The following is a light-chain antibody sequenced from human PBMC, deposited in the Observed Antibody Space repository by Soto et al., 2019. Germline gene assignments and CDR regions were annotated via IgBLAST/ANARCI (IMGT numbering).Light chain of an antibody. V-gene: IGKV1-5*03. J-gene: IGKJ1*01. Sequence: IKMNQSPSTLSGSIGDRVTITCRASQTISSWLAWYQQKPGKAPKLLIYKASTLKSGVPSRFSGSGSGTEFTLTISSLQPDDFATYYCQHYNIYSEAFGQVTNVDIK. CDR3: QHYNIYSEA. CDR2: KAS. CDR1: QTISSW.